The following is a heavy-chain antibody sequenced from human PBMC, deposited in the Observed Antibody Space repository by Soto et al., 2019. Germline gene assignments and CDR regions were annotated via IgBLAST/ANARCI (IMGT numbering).Heavy chain of an antibody. CDR2: VSTDTGNT. V-gene: IGHV1-18*04. J-gene: IGHJ6*02. Sequence: VQLVQSGAEVKKPGASVKVSCRASGYTFNTYGISWVRQAPGQGLEWMGWVSTDTGNTNYPQKLQARVTMTTDTSTSTAYMELRSLRSDDTAVYYCAGDSVYESIWGNRQPRVCMDVWGQGATVTGSS. CDR1: GYTFNTYG. D-gene: IGHD3-16*01. CDR3: AGDSVYESIWGNRQPRVCMDV.